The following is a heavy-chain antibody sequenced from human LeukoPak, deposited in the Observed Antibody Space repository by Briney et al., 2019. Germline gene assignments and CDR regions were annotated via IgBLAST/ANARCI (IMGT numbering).Heavy chain of an antibody. CDR1: GGSFSGYY. D-gene: IGHD6-13*01. CDR3: ARRRTAAGRRWFDP. Sequence: NPPETLSLTCAVYGGSFSGYYWSWIRQPPGKGLEWIGEINHSGSTNYNPSLKSRVTISVDTSKNQFSLKLSSVTAADTAVYYCARRRTAAGRRWFDPWGQGTLVTVSS. V-gene: IGHV4-34*01. J-gene: IGHJ5*02. CDR2: INHSGST.